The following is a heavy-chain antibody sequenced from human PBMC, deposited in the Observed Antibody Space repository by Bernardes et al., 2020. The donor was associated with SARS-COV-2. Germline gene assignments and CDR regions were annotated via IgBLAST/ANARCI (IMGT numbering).Heavy chain of an antibody. CDR1: GGSISSSSYY. J-gene: IGHJ4*02. Sequence: ETLSLTCTVSGGSISSSSYYWGWIRQPPGKGLEWIGSIYYSGSTYYNPSLKSRVTISVDTSKNQFSLKLSSVTAADTAVYYCARGGSRATWIQLWFSPPFDYWGQGTLVTVSS. V-gene: IGHV4-39*01. D-gene: IGHD5-18*01. CDR2: IYYSGST. CDR3: ARGGSRATWIQLWFSPPFDY.